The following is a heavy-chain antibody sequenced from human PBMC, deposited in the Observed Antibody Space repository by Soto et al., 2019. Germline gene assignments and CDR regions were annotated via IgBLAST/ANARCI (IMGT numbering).Heavy chain of an antibody. Sequence: QVQLQESGPGLVKPSQTLSLTCTVSGGSISSGDYYWSWIRQPPGKGLVWIGYIYYSGSTYSNPSRKRGVTISVDTSNTQYSLKLSFVTAADTAVYYCAVVPAAIGYCRFFDPWGQGTLVPVSS. CDR1: GGSISSGDYY. J-gene: IGHJ5*02. V-gene: IGHV4-30-4*01. D-gene: IGHD2-2*02. CDR2: IYYSGST. CDR3: AVVPAAIGYCRFFDP.